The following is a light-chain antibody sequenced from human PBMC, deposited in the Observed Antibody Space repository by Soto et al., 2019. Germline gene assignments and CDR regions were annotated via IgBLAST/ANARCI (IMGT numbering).Light chain of an antibody. J-gene: IGKJ4*01. Sequence: DIVLTQSPDSLAVSLGERATISCKSSQSVLYSSNNWNYLAWYQHKPGQPPKLLLYWASIRQSGIPHRFSRSGSAIDFPLTIRCLSSEDAAVYYCQQYYSLSLPFGGGAKVEI. V-gene: IGKV4-1*01. CDR1: QSVLYSSNNWNY. CDR2: WAS. CDR3: QQYYSLSLP.